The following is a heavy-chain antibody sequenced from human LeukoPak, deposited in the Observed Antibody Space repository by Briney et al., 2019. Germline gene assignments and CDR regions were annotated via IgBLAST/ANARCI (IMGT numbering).Heavy chain of an antibody. CDR1: GGSISSYY. D-gene: IGHD6-19*01. CDR3: ARVGSGWYTDYYYYYMDV. CDR2: IYYSGST. V-gene: IGHV4-59*01. Sequence: SETLSLTCTVSGGSISSYYWSWIRQPPGKGLEWIGYIYYSGSTNYNPSLKSRVTISVDTSKNQFSLKLSSVTAADTAVYYCARVGSGWYTDYYYYYMDVWGKGTTVTVSS. J-gene: IGHJ6*03.